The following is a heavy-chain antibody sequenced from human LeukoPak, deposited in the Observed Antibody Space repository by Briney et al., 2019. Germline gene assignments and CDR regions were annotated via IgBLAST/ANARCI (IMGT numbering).Heavy chain of an antibody. J-gene: IGHJ4*02. D-gene: IGHD3-22*01. CDR1: GYIFTGYD. Sequence: ASVKVSCKTSGYIFTGYDMHWVRQAPGQGLEWMGWINPNSGDTQYAQKFQGRVTMTRDTSISTAYMELSRLRSDDTAVYYCARFSGYYHYFDYWGQGTLVTVSS. V-gene: IGHV1-2*02. CDR3: ARFSGYYHYFDY. CDR2: INPNSGDT.